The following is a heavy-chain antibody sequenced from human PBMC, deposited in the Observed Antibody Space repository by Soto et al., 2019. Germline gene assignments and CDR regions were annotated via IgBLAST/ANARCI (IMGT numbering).Heavy chain of an antibody. V-gene: IGHV5-51*01. CDR1: GYSFTNYW. CDR2: IYPGDSDT. CDR3: AASIFYYGMDV. J-gene: IGHJ6*02. Sequence: PGESLKISCKGSGYSFTNYWIGWVRQMPGKGLEWMGIIYPGDSDTKYNPSFQGQVTISADKSITTTYLQWSSLKASDTAIYYCAASIFYYGMDVWGQGTTVTVSS.